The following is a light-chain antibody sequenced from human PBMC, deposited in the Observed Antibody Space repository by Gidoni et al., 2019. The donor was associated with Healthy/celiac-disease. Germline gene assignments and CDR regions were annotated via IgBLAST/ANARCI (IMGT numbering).Light chain of an antibody. CDR2: VAS. Sequence: DIQMTQSPASVSASVGDRVTITRRASQGISSWLAWYQQKPGKAPKLLIYVASSLQSGVPSRFSGSRSGTEFTLPISGLQPEDFATYYCQQTNSFPYTFGQGTKLEIK. J-gene: IGKJ2*01. CDR1: QGISSW. V-gene: IGKV1-12*01. CDR3: QQTNSFPYT.